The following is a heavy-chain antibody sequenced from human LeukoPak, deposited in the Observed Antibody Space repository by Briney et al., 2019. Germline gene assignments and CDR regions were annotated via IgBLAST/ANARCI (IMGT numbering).Heavy chain of an antibody. CDR1: GYTFTSYY. V-gene: IGHV1-46*01. D-gene: IGHD4-23*01. CDR3: ARFAVVTDAFDI. Sequence: ASVKVSCKASGYTFTSYYMHWVRQAPGQGLEWMGIINPSGGSTSYAQKFQGRVTMTRDASTSTVYMELSSLRSEDTAVYYCARFAVVTDAFDIWGQGTMVTVSS. CDR2: INPSGGST. J-gene: IGHJ3*02.